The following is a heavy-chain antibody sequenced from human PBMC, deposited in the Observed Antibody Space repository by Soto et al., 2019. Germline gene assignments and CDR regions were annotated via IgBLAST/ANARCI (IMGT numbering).Heavy chain of an antibody. Sequence: EVQLVESGGGLVQPGGSLRLSCAASGFTFSSYSMTWVRQAPGKGLEWVSYISSSSSTIYSADSVKGRGTISRDNAKNSLQLPMNRLAAEDRAVYYWGRKGGYCRSNSCYGSKRHYWLEGTMITVSS. CDR2: ISSSSSTI. J-gene: IGHJ4*02. CDR1: GFTFSSYS. V-gene: IGHV3-48*01. CDR3: GRKGGYCRSNSCYGSKRHY. D-gene: IGHD2-2*01.